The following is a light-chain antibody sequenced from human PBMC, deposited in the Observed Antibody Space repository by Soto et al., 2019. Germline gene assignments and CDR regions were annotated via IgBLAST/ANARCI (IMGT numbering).Light chain of an antibody. V-gene: IGKV3-15*01. CDR1: QSVSSN. CDR2: GAS. CDR3: RDYTNWPRT. Sequence: IVIAPCTASLSVSAGEGATISCRASQSVSSNLAWYQQKPGQAPRLLIYGASTRATGIPARFSGSGSGTESTLTCSSLLSEDFAFYSWRDYTNWPRTFGEGTKVDIK. J-gene: IGKJ1*01.